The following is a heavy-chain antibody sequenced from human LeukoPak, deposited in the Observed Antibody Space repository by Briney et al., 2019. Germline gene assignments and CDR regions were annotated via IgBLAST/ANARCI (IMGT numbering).Heavy chain of an antibody. D-gene: IGHD2-21*02. Sequence: GGSLRLSCAASGFTFSTYSMNWVRQAPGKGLEWVSSISSSSVYIYYADSVKGRFTISRDNSKNTVYLQMNSLRAEDTAVYYCAKDIVVVTAGSNAFDIWGQGTMVTVSS. CDR2: ISSSSVYI. CDR1: GFTFSTYS. CDR3: AKDIVVVTAGSNAFDI. J-gene: IGHJ3*02. V-gene: IGHV3-21*04.